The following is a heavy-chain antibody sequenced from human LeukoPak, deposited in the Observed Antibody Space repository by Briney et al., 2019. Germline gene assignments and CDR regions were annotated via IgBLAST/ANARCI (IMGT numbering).Heavy chain of an antibody. Sequence: GGSLRLSCAASGFTFSSYSMNWVRQAPGKGLEWVSSISSSSSHIYYADSVKGRFTISRDNAKNSLYLQMNSLRAEDTAVYYCARGGGYYDSSGRPANFDYWGQGTLVTVSS. D-gene: IGHD3-22*01. CDR2: ISSSSSHI. CDR1: GFTFSSYS. CDR3: ARGGGYYDSSGRPANFDY. J-gene: IGHJ4*02. V-gene: IGHV3-21*01.